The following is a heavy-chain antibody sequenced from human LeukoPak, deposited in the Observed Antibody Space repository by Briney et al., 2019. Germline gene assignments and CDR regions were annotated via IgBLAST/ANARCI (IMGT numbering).Heavy chain of an antibody. D-gene: IGHD3-10*01. J-gene: IGHJ5*02. Sequence: PSETLSLTCAVYGGSFSGYYWSWIRQPPGKGLEWIGEINHSGSTNYNPSLKSRVTISVDTSKNQFSLKLSSVTAADTAVYYCARVTMVRGVVNWFDPWGQGTLVTDSS. V-gene: IGHV4-34*01. CDR3: ARVTMVRGVVNWFDP. CDR2: INHSGST. CDR1: GGSFSGYY.